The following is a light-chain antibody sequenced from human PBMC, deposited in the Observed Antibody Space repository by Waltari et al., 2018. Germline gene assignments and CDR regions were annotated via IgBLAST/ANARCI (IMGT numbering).Light chain of an antibody. Sequence: DIVMTQSPDSLAVSLGERATIICKSSQRVLYTSNNKNYLAWYQQKPGQPPKLLIYWASTRESGVPDRFSGSGSGTDFTLTISSLQAEDVAVYYCQQYYSTPPRTFGQGTKVEIK. V-gene: IGKV4-1*01. CDR3: QQYYSTPPRT. CDR2: WAS. CDR1: QRVLYTSNNKNY. J-gene: IGKJ1*01.